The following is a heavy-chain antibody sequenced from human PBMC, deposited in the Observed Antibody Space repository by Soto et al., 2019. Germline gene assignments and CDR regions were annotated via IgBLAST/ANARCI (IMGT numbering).Heavy chain of an antibody. CDR3: ARESPYYYDSSLGFDY. CDR1: GFTFSSYS. D-gene: IGHD3-22*01. V-gene: IGHV3-48*02. Sequence: GGSLRLSCAASGFTFSSYSMNWVRQAPGKGLEWVSYISSSSSTIYYADSVKGRFTISRDNAKNSLYLQMNSLRDEDTAVYYCARESPYYYDSSLGFDYWGQGTLVTVSS. CDR2: ISSSSSTI. J-gene: IGHJ4*02.